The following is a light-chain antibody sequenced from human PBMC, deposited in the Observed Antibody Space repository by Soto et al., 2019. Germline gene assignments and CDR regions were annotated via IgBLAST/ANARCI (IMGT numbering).Light chain of an antibody. Sequence: EIVMTQSPATLSVSPGERATLSCRASQSVSSNLAWYQQKPGQAPRLLIYGASTRATGIPARFSGRGYGTEFTLTIRSLQSEDFAVYYCQQYNNWPRTFGQGTKVELK. CDR3: QQYNNWPRT. CDR2: GAS. J-gene: IGKJ1*01. V-gene: IGKV3-15*01. CDR1: QSVSSN.